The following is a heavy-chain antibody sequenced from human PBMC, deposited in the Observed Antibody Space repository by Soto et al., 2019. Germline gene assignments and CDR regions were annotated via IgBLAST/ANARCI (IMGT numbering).Heavy chain of an antibody. D-gene: IGHD1-26*01. Sequence: EVELLESGGDLVQPGGSLRLSCAASGFTFSSYDMNWVRQAPGKGLEWVSAIGVYANTYYADSVKGRFTISRDDSKKTVYLQLNSLRVDDTAVYYCAKESTVGSPGDHFDSWGQGTLVTVSS. CDR1: GFTFSSYD. J-gene: IGHJ4*02. CDR2: IGVYANT. CDR3: AKESTVGSPGDHFDS. V-gene: IGHV3-23*01.